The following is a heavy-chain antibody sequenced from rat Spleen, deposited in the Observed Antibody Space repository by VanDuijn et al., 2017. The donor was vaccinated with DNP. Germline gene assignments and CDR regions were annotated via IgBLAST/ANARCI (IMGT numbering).Heavy chain of an antibody. V-gene: IGHV5S10*01. CDR1: GFTFSDYN. CDR2: IIYDGSRT. CDR3: ATDHYYSSYAGAMDA. J-gene: IGHJ4*01. Sequence: EVQLVESGGGLVQPGRSLKLSCAASGFTFSDYNMAWVRQAPKKGLEWVATIIYDGSRTYYRDSVKGRFTISRDNAKSTLYLQMDSLRSEDTATYYCATDHYYSSYAGAMDAWGQGTSVTVSS. D-gene: IGHD1-2*01.